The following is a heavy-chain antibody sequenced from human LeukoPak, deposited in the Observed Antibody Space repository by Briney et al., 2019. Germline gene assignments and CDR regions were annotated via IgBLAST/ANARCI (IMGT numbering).Heavy chain of an antibody. CDR2: ISYHGGDK. Sequence: GGSLRLSCAASGFAFSGFAMHWVRQAPGKGLEWVSSISYHGGDKYYADSVRGRLTISRDNSKNTVYLQTNSLRPEDTAVYYCARDQYYYGSGSSPDAFDIWGQGAMVTVSA. CDR3: ARDQYYYGSGSSPDAFDI. CDR1: GFAFSGFA. J-gene: IGHJ3*02. V-gene: IGHV3-30-3*01. D-gene: IGHD3-10*01.